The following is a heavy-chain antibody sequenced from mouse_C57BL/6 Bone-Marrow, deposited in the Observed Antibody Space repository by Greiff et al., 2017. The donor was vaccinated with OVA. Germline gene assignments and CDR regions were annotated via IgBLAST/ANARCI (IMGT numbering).Heavy chain of an antibody. CDR3: ARRYGSSLAY. CDR2: ISSGGSYT. J-gene: IGHJ2*01. CDR1: GFTFSSYG. Sequence: EVKVVESGGDLVKPGGSLKLSCAASGFTFSSYGMSWVRQTPDKRLEWVATISSGGSYTYYPDSVKGRFTISRDNAKNTLYLQMSSLKSEDTAMYYCARRYGSSLAYWGQGTTLTVSS. V-gene: IGHV5-6*02. D-gene: IGHD1-1*01.